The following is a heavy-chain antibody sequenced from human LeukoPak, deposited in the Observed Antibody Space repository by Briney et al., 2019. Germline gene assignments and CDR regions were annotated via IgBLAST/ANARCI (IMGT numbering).Heavy chain of an antibody. CDR1: GFTFSSYG. V-gene: IGHV3-30*02. D-gene: IGHD2-2*01. CDR3: ARGSRQLPIDY. CDR2: IRYDRNNK. Sequence: PGGSLRLSCAASGFTFSSYGMHWVRQAPGKGLEWVAFIRYDRNNKYYVDSVKGRFTISRDNSKNTLYLQMNGLRAEDTAVYYCARGSRQLPIDYWGQGTLVTVSS. J-gene: IGHJ4*02.